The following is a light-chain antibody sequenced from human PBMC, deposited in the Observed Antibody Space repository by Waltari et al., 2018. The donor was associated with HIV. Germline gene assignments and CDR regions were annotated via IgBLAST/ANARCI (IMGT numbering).Light chain of an antibody. CDR3: QQYGSSRPVT. V-gene: IGKV3D-20*01. Sequence: EFVLTQSPATLSLSPGERATLSCGASQSIGSRYLAWYQQKPGLAPRLLIYNAASRATGIPDRFSASGSGTDFTLSISSLEPEDSAVYFCQQYGSSRPVTFGQGTRLEIK. CDR2: NAA. CDR1: QSIGSRY. J-gene: IGKJ5*01.